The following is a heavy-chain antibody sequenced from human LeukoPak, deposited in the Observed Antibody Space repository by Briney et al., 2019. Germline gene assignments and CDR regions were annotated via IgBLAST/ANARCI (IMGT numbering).Heavy chain of an antibody. CDR2: IKSKTDGGTT. J-gene: IGHJ4*02. V-gene: IGHV3-15*01. CDR3: ATERLLWFGEEGSGCLFDY. Sequence: GGSLRLSCAASGFTFSNAWMSWVRQAPGKGLEWVGRIKSKTDGGTTDYAAPVKGRFTISRDDSKNTLYLQMNSLRAEDTAVYYCATERLLWFGEEGSGCLFDYWGQGTLVTVSS. D-gene: IGHD3-10*01. CDR1: GFTFSNAW.